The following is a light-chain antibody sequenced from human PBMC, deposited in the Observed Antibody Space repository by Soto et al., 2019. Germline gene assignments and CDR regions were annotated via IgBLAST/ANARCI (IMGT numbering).Light chain of an antibody. CDR2: DVD. V-gene: IGLV2-14*03. Sequence: QSALTQPTSVSGSPGQSITISCTGVSSDIGGYNHVSWYQQHPGNVPRLIIYDVDNRPLGISNRFSGSQSGNTASLSPSGLQAEDEADYYCCAYTARTTLSWVFGGGTKLTVL. CDR3: CAYTARTTLSWV. CDR1: SSDIGGYNH. J-gene: IGLJ3*02.